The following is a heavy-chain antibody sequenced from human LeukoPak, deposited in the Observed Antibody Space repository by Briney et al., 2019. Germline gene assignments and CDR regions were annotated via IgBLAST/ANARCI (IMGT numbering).Heavy chain of an antibody. J-gene: IGHJ5*02. V-gene: IGHV4-38-2*02. Sequence: SETLSLTCTVSGYSISSGYYWGWIRQPPGKGLEWIGSIYHSGSTNYNPSLKSRVTISVDTSKNQFSLKLSSVTAEDTAVYYCARGADTGYSSDSWGQGTLVTVSS. D-gene: IGHD6-19*01. CDR3: ARGADTGYSSDS. CDR1: GYSISSGYY. CDR2: IYHSGST.